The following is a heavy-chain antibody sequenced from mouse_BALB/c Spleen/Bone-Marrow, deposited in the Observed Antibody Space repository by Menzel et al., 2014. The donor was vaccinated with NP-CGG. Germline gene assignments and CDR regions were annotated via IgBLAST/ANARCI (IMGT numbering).Heavy chain of an antibody. V-gene: IGHV5-9-3*01. Sequence: EVQLVESGGGLVKPGGSLKLSCAASGFTFSTYAMSWVRQTPEKRLEWVATISSGGSYTYYPDSVKGRFTISRDNAKNTLYLQMSSLRSEDTAMYYCARRDGYLDYWGQGTTLKVSS. CDR3: ARRDGYLDY. CDR2: ISSGGSYT. D-gene: IGHD2-3*01. J-gene: IGHJ2*01. CDR1: GFTFSTYA.